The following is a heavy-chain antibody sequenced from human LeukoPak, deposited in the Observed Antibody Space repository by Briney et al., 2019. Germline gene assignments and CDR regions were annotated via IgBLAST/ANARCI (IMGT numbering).Heavy chain of an antibody. V-gene: IGHV3-21*01. CDR3: ARDRASGPYYYDSSGYSDAFDI. J-gene: IGHJ3*02. CDR1: GFTFSTYN. Sequence: GGSLRLSCAAPGFTFSTYNMNWVRQAPGKGLEWVSSISTNSNYIHYADSVKGRFTISRDNAKNSLYLQMNSLRAEDTAVYYCARDRASGPYYYDSSGYSDAFDIWGQGTMVTVSS. D-gene: IGHD3-22*01. CDR2: ISTNSNYI.